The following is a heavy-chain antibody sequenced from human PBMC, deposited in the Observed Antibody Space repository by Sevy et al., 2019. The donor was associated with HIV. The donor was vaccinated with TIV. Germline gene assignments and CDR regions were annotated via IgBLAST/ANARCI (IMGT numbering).Heavy chain of an antibody. CDR2: ISRSSSTI. J-gene: IGHJ4*02. CDR3: ARSPPYSSGWYGIDY. D-gene: IGHD6-19*01. CDR1: GFTFSSYS. V-gene: IGHV3-48*01. Sequence: GGSLRLSCAASGFTFSSYSMNWVRQAPGKGLEWVSYISRSSSTIYYVDSVKGRFTISRDNAKNPLYLQMNSLRAEDTAVYYCARSPPYSSGWYGIDYWGQGTLVTVSS.